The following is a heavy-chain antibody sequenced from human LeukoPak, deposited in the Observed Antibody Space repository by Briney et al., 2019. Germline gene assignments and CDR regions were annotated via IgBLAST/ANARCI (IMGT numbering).Heavy chain of an antibody. V-gene: IGHV1-18*01. Sequence: GASVKVSCKASGYTFTSYGISWVRQAPGQGLEWMGWISAYNGNTNYAQKLQGRVTMTTDTSTSTAYMELRSLRSDDTAVYYCARDRAYAPFTSGYSRDYYYYMDVWGKGTTVTISS. CDR2: ISAYNGNT. CDR1: GYTFTSYG. D-gene: IGHD1-26*01. J-gene: IGHJ6*03. CDR3: ARDRAYAPFTSGYSRDYYYYMDV.